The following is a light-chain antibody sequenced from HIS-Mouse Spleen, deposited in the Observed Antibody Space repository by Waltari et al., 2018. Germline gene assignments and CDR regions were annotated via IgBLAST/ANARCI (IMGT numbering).Light chain of an antibody. J-gene: IGLJ3*02. Sequence: QSALTQPRSVSGSPGQSVTISCTGTSSDGGGYTYVSWYQQHPGKAPKLMIYDVSKRPSGVPDRFSGSKSGNTASLTISGLQAEDEADYYCCSYAGSYTWVFGGGTKLTVL. CDR1: SSDGGGYTY. CDR3: CSYAGSYTWV. CDR2: DVS. V-gene: IGLV2-11*01.